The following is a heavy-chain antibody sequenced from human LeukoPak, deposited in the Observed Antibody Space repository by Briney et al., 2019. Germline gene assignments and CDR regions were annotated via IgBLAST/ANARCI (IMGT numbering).Heavy chain of an antibody. V-gene: IGHV3-30-3*01. D-gene: IGHD6-13*01. CDR1: GFTFSNYA. CDR3: ARVSLPWGAAAELDY. CDR2: ISYDGSNK. J-gene: IGHJ4*02. Sequence: AGGSLRLSCAASGFTFSNYAMHWVRQAPGKGLEWVAVISYDGSNKYYADSVKGRFTISRDNSKNTLYLQMNSLRAEDTAVYYCARVSLPWGAAAELDYWGQGTLVTVSS.